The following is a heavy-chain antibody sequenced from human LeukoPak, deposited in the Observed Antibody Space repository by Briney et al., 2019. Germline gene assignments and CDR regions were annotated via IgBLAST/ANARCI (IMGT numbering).Heavy chain of an antibody. CDR1: GGSISSSSYY. CDR3: ARNTRFLEWPYFDY. J-gene: IGHJ4*02. Sequence: SETLSLTXTVSGGSISSSSYYWGWIRQPPGKGLEWIGSIYYSGSTYYNPSLKSRVTISVDTSKNQFSLKLSSVTAADTAVYYCARNTRFLEWPYFDYWGQGTLVTVSS. CDR2: IYYSGST. D-gene: IGHD3-3*01. V-gene: IGHV4-39*01.